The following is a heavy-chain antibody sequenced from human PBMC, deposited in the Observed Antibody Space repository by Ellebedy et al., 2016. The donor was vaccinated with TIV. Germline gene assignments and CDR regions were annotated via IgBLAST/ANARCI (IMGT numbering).Heavy chain of an antibody. J-gene: IGHJ4*02. CDR2: ISPSGAGT. CDR3: AKDGGGSYSCFDY. D-gene: IGHD1-26*01. V-gene: IGHV3-23*01. Sequence: GESLKISCAASGFTFNNYAMSWVRQAPGKGLEWVSAISPSGAGTYYADPVKGRFTISRDNSKNTLYLQMHSLRAEDTAVYYCAKDGGGSYSCFDYWGQGTLVTVSS. CDR1: GFTFNNYA.